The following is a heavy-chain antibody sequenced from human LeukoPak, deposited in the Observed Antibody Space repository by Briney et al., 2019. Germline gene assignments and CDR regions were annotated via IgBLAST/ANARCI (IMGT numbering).Heavy chain of an antibody. D-gene: IGHD6-19*01. CDR2: INDHESST. CDR3: ARIPVGGNRDFDI. Sequence: GGSLRLCCATSGFPLISYWMHWVRQGPEKGHVSVQRINDHESSTEYADSVKGRLTISRDNGKNTLYHQMHSLRAADTAVYYCARIPVGGNRDFDIWGQGTMVTVSS. J-gene: IGHJ3*02. V-gene: IGHV3-74*01. CDR1: GFPLISYW.